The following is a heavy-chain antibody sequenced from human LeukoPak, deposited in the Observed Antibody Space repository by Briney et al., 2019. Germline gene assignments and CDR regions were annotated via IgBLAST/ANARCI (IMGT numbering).Heavy chain of an antibody. D-gene: IGHD1-26*01. V-gene: IGHV4-59*08. CDR1: GGSTSSYY. Sequence: PSETLSPTCTVSGGSTSSYYWSWIRQPPGKGLEWIGYIYYSGSTNYNPSLKSRVTISVDTSKNQFSLKLSSVTAADTAVYYCARLVGATMVYYFDYWGQGTLVTVSS. J-gene: IGHJ4*02. CDR2: IYYSGST. CDR3: ARLVGATMVYYFDY.